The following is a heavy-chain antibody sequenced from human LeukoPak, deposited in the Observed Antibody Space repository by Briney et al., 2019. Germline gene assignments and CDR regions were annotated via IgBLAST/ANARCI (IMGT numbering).Heavy chain of an antibody. CDR1: GFTFSSYE. CDR2: IGVSGRTI. D-gene: IGHD1-14*01. Sequence: PGGSLRLSCAASGFTFSSYEMNWVRHAPGKGLEWVSYIGVSGRTINYADSVKGRFTISRDNAKNSLYLQMNSLRAEDTAVYYCAKLDGITGLDYWGQGTLVTVSS. J-gene: IGHJ4*02. CDR3: AKLDGITGLDY. V-gene: IGHV3-48*03.